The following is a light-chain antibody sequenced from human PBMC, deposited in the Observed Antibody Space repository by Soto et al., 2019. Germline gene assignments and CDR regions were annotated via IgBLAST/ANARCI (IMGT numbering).Light chain of an antibody. V-gene: IGLV1-40*01. CDR1: SSNIGAGYD. J-gene: IGLJ2*01. CDR3: QSYDSSLSGSV. Sequence: QPVLTQPPSVSGAPGQRVTISCTGSSSNIGAGYDVHWYQQLPRTAPKLLIYANTNRPSGVPDRFSASKSDTSASLAITGLQAGEEAGYYCQSYDSSLSGSVFGGGTKLTVL. CDR2: ANT.